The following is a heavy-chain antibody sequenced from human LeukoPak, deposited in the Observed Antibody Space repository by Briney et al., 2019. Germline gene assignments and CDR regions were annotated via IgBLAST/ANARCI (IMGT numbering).Heavy chain of an antibody. V-gene: IGHV3-30*03. D-gene: IGHD3-10*01. J-gene: IGHJ6*02. Sequence: HPGGSLRLSCAASGFTFDSYGMHWARQAPGKGLEWVAVISYHGSNKYYADSVKGRFTISRDNAKNSLYLQMNSLRAEDTAVYYCARDRRLSGSNDYYGMDVWGQGTTVTVSS. CDR2: ISYHGSNK. CDR3: ARDRRLSGSNDYYGMDV. CDR1: GFTFDSYG.